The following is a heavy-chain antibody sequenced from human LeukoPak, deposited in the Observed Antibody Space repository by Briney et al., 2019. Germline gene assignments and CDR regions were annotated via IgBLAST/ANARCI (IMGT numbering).Heavy chain of an antibody. CDR2: IIPIFGTG. CDR3: ARDHDLTGTYEYLKY. D-gene: IGHD7-27*01. V-gene: IGHV1-69*06. CDR1: GGDFNTYA. Sequence: SVKVSCKASGGDFNTYAISWVRQAPGQGLEWMGGIIPIFGTGNYAQKFQGRVTITADKSTNTAYMELSSLKSEDTAVYYCARDHDLTGTYEYLKYWGQGTLVSVSS. J-gene: IGHJ1*01.